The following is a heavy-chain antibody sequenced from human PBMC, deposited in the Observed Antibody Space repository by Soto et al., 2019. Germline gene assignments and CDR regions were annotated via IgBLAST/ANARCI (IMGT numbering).Heavy chain of an antibody. J-gene: IGHJ4*02. CDR3: ARDASGCSGWYYFDY. Sequence: SVKVSCKASGGTFSSYTISWVRQAPGQGLEWMGRIIPILGIANYAQKFQGRVTITADKSTSTAYMELSSLRSEDTAVYYCARDASGCSGWYYFDYWGQGTLVTVSS. V-gene: IGHV1-69*04. CDR1: GGTFSSYT. D-gene: IGHD6-19*01. CDR2: IIPILGIA.